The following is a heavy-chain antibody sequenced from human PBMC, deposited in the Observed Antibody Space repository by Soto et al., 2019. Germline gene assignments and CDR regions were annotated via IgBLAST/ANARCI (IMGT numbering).Heavy chain of an antibody. J-gene: IGHJ6*02. V-gene: IGHV1-3*02. CDR2: SNAGNGYT. Sequence: ASVKVSYKASGYTFTTYSMHWVRQAPGHRLEWMGWSNAGNGYTQYSQDFQGRVTITRDTSASTAYMELSSLRSEDMAVYYCARDGGSGMDVWGQGTTVTVSS. D-gene: IGHD3-16*01. CDR3: ARDGGSGMDV. CDR1: GYTFTTYS.